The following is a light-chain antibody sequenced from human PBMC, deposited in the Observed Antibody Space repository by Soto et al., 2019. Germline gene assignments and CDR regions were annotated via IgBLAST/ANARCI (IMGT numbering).Light chain of an antibody. CDR1: QSVSSY. J-gene: IGKJ4*01. Sequence: EIVLTQSPATLSLSPGERATLSCRASQSVSSYLAWYQQKPGQAPRLLIYDASNRATGIPARFSGSGSGTDFTLTISRLVPEDFAVYYCQQRSNWPPVTFGGGTKVEIK. CDR3: QQRSNWPPVT. V-gene: IGKV3-11*01. CDR2: DAS.